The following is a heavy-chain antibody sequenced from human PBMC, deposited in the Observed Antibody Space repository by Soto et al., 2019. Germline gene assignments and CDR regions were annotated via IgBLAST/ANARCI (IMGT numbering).Heavy chain of an antibody. CDR1: GYTFTSYH. V-gene: IGHV1-46*01. D-gene: IGHD2-21*01. CDR2: INPSGGST. Sequence: QVQLVQSGAEVTKPGASVKVSCKASGYTFTSYHMHWVRQAPGQGLEWMGIINPSGGSTSYAQKFQGRVTMSRDKSTSTDHMELSSLRSEDTAVYYCERVVVNPGDAFDIWGQGTMVTVSS. CDR3: ERVVVNPGDAFDI. J-gene: IGHJ3*02.